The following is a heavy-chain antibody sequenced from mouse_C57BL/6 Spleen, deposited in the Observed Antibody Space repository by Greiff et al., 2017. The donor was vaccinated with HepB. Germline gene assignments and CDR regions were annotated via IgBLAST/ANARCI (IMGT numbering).Heavy chain of an antibody. D-gene: IGHD2-3*01. J-gene: IGHJ3*01. Sequence: QVQLKESGPELVKPGASVKISCKASGYAFSSSWMNWVKQRPGKGLEWIGRIYPGDGDTNYNGKFKGKATLTADKSSSTAYMQLSSLTSEDSAVYFCARGGSFYDGYSFAYWGQGTLVTVSA. CDR3: ARGGSFYDGYSFAY. V-gene: IGHV1-82*01. CDR2: IYPGDGDT. CDR1: GYAFSSSW.